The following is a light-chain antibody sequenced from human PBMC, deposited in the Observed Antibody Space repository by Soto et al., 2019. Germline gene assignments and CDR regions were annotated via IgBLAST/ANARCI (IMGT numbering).Light chain of an antibody. V-gene: IGKV3-11*01. CDR1: QSVSTY. Sequence: EIVLTQSPATLPLSPGERATLSCRASQSVSTYLAWYQQKPGQTPRLLIYDASNRATGIPARFSGSGSGTDFTLTISSLEPGDFAVYYCQQRSKWPLTFGGGTKVEIK. J-gene: IGKJ4*01. CDR3: QQRSKWPLT. CDR2: DAS.